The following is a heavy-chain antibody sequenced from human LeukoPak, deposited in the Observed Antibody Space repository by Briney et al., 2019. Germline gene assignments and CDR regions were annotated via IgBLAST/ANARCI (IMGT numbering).Heavy chain of an antibody. CDR3: VKDTSGDDGDYSYFDY. CDR2: INWNSDTM. V-gene: IGHV3-9*03. Sequence: GGSLRLSCAASGFTFDDYAMHWVRQAPGRGLEWVSGINWNSDTMGYADSVKGRFTISRDNANNYVYLQMNSLRAEDMALYYCVKDTSGDDGDYSYFDYWGQGTLFTVSS. J-gene: IGHJ4*02. D-gene: IGHD4-17*01. CDR1: GFTFDDYA.